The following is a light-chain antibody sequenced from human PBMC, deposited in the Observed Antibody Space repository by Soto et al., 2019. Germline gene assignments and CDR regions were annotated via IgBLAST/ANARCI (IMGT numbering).Light chain of an antibody. Sequence: DLQMTQSPSTLSASVGDRVTITCRASQSISASLAWYQQKPGKAPKPLIYKASSLETGVPSRFSGSGSGTEFTLTISSLQPDDFATYFCQQMATFGQGTKVEIK. CDR3: QQMAT. CDR2: KAS. V-gene: IGKV1-5*03. CDR1: QSISAS. J-gene: IGKJ1*01.